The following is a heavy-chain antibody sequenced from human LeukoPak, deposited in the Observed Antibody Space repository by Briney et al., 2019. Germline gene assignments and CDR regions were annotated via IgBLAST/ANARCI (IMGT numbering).Heavy chain of an antibody. CDR3: ASRDKGYYYGMDV. CDR1: GFTFSLYA. J-gene: IGHJ6*02. Sequence: GGSLRLSCAASGFTFSLYAMNWVRQAPGKGLEWVSLLYSGGSTYYADSVKGRFSISRDNSKNTLYLQMNSLRAEDTAVYYCASRDKGYYYGMDVWGQGTTVTVSS. CDR2: LYSGGST. V-gene: IGHV3-66*01. D-gene: IGHD5-24*01.